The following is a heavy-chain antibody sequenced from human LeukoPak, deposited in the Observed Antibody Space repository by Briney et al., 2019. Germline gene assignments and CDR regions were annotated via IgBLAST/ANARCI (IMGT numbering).Heavy chain of an antibody. V-gene: IGHV3-53*01. Sequence: PGGSLRLSCAASGFTVSNNYMSWVRQAPGKGLEWVSVIYSGGSTFYADSVKGRFTISRDNSKNTLYLQMNSLRAEDTAVYFCAKSQDGGRLFHFDYWGQGTLVTVSS. CDR3: AKSQDGGRLFHFDY. CDR2: IYSGGST. CDR1: GFTVSNNY. D-gene: IGHD1-26*01. J-gene: IGHJ4*02.